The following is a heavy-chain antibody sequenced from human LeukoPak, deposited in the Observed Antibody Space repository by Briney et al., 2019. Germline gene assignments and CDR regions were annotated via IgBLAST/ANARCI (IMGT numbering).Heavy chain of an antibody. CDR1: GFTFSNYA. V-gene: IGHV3-30*04. CDR3: VRDRGPTIAVPYYFDY. D-gene: IGHD6-19*01. CDR2: ISHDGGNK. J-gene: IGHJ4*02. Sequence: PGGSLRLSCAASGFTFSNYAFHWVRQPPGKGLEGMAVISHDGGNKYYADSVTGRLLISRDNSRNTIYLQFYTLKPEDTAVYYCVRDRGPTIAVPYYFDYWGQGTLVTVSS.